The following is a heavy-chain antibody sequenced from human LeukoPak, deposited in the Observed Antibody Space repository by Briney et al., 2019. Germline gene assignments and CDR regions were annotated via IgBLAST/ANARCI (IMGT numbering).Heavy chain of an antibody. V-gene: IGHV5-51*01. CDR2: IYPGDSDT. Sequence: GESLKISCKGSGYSFTSYWIGWVRQMPGKGLEWMGIIYPGDSDTRYSPSFQGQVTISADKSISTAYLQWSSLKASDTAMYYCARHGLSCRGGRCSYPHNYYYYMDVWGKGTTVTVSS. CDR3: ARHGLSCRGGRCSYPHNYYYYMDV. D-gene: IGHD2-15*01. CDR1: GYSFTSYW. J-gene: IGHJ6*03.